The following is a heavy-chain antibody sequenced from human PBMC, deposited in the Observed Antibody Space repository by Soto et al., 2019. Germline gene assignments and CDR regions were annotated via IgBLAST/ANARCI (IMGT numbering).Heavy chain of an antibody. CDR2: IKNDGSEQ. J-gene: IGHJ4*01. Sequence: GGSLRLSCAASGFTFSTYYMTWVRQAPGKGLEWVASIKNDGSEQYYVDSVKGRFTISRDNAKNSLYLQMNSLRAGDTALYYCSSGNWSRDYWGQGTRVTVSS. CDR3: SSGNWSRDY. CDR1: GFTFSTYY. V-gene: IGHV3-7*01.